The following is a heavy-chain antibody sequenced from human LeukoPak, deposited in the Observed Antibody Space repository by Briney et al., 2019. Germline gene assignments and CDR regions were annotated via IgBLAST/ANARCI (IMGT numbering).Heavy chain of an antibody. CDR2: ISWNSGSI. CDR1: GFTFSNYW. V-gene: IGHV3-9*01. Sequence: GGSLRLSCAASGFTFSNYWMSWVRQAPGKGLEWVSGISWNSGSIGYADSVKGRFTISRDNAKNSLYLQMNSLRAEDTALYYCAKDYYGSGSYYNVFDYWGQGTLVTVSS. CDR3: AKDYYGSGSYYNVFDY. J-gene: IGHJ4*02. D-gene: IGHD3-10*01.